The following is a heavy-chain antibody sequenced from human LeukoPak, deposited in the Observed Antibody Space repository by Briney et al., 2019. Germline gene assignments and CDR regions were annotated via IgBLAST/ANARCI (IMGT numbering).Heavy chain of an antibody. CDR1: GYTFTGYY. CDR2: INPNTGGT. D-gene: IGHD3-22*01. V-gene: IGHV1-2*06. Sequence: ASVKVSCKASGYTFTGYYMHWVRQAPGQGLEWMGRINPNTGGTYYAQKFQDRVTMTRDTSISTAYLELSRLRSDDTAVYFCARTHAYDGSAGGVDYWGQGTQVTVSS. CDR3: ARTHAYDGSAGGVDY. J-gene: IGHJ4*02.